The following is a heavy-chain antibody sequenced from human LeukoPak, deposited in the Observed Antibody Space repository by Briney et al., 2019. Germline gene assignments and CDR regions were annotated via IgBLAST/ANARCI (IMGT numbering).Heavy chain of an antibody. Sequence: GGSLRLSCAASGFTFSSSAMSWVRQAPGKGLEWVSAISNNGGYTYYADSVQGRFTISRDNSKSTLCLQMNSLRAEDTAVYYCAKQLGYCSDGSCYFPYWGQGTLVTVSS. CDR2: ISNNGGYT. CDR1: GFTFSSSA. CDR3: AKQLGYCSDGSCYFPY. J-gene: IGHJ4*02. V-gene: IGHV3-23*01. D-gene: IGHD2-15*01.